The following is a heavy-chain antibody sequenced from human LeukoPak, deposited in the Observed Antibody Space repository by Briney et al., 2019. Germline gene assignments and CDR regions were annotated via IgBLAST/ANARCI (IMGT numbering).Heavy chain of an antibody. J-gene: IGHJ4*02. V-gene: IGHV3-23*01. D-gene: IGHD3-22*01. CDR1: GFTFSSYA. CDR2: ISGSGGST. Sequence: GGSLRLSCAASGFTFSSYAMSWARQAPGKGLEWVSAISGSGGSTYYADSVKGRFTISRDNSKNTLYLQMNSLRAEDTAVYYCAKDPGKDSSGGYFDYWGQGTLVTVSS. CDR3: AKDPGKDSSGGYFDY.